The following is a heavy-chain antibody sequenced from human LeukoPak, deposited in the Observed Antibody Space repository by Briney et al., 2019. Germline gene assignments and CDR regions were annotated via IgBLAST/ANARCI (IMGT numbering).Heavy chain of an antibody. J-gene: IGHJ4*02. V-gene: IGHV1-46*01. Sequence: ASVKVSCKASGYTFTSYYMHWVRQAPGQRLEWMGLINPSGGSTSYAQKFQGRVTMTRDMSTSTVYMELSSLRSEDTAVYYCAREIGPIQLHLWSSAFDLWGQGTLVTVSS. CDR1: GYTFTSYY. D-gene: IGHD5-18*01. CDR2: INPSGGST. CDR3: AREIGPIQLHLWSSAFDL.